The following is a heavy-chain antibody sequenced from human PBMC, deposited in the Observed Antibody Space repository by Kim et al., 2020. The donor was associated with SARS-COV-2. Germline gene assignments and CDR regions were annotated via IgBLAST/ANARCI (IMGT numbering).Heavy chain of an antibody. J-gene: IGHJ4*02. CDR2: FDPEDGET. V-gene: IGHV1-24*01. CDR1: GYTLTELS. CDR3: ATVLHRGSSAYFDY. Sequence: ASVKVSCKVSGYTLTELSMHWVRQAPGKGLEWMGGFDPEDGETIYAQKFQGRVTMTEDTSTDTAYMELSSLRSEDTAVYYCATVLHRGSSAYFDYWGQGTLVTVSS. D-gene: IGHD6-6*01.